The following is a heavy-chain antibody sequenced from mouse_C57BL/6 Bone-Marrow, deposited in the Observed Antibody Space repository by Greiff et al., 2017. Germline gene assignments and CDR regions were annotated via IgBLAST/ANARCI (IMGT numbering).Heavy chain of an antibody. CDR2: IYPGNGDT. D-gene: IGHD1-1*01. CDR1: GYTFPSYN. Sequence: QVQLQQSGAELVRPGASVKMSCKASGYTFPSYNMHWVKQTPRQGLERIGAIYPGNGDTSYNQKFKGQATLTVDKSSSTAYMQLSSLTSEDSAVYFWARGHYGSKPLYFDVWGTGTTVTVSS. CDR3: ARGHYGSKPLYFDV. J-gene: IGHJ1*03. V-gene: IGHV1-12*01.